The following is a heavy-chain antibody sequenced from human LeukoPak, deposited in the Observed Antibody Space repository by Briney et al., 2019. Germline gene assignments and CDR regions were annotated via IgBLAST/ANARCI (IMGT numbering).Heavy chain of an antibody. V-gene: IGHV1-69*13. CDR2: IIPIFGTA. J-gene: IGHJ4*02. CDR1: GGTFSSYA. Sequence: SVKVSCKASGGTFSSYAISWVRQAPGQGLEWMGGIIPIFGTANYAQKFQGRVTITADESTSTAYVELSSLRSEDTAVYYCARELMSGYDYVGLFDYWGQGTLVTVSS. CDR3: ARELMSGYDYVGLFDY. D-gene: IGHD5-12*01.